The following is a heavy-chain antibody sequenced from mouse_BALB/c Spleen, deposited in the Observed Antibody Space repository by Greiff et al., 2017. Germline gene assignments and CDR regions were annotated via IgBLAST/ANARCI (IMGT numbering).Heavy chain of an antibody. J-gene: IGHJ4*01. CDR2: ISCYNGAT. CDR1: GYSFTGYY. CDR3: ARQKTTVGDYYAMDY. Sequence: LVKTGASVKISCKASGYSFTGYYMHWVKQSHGKSLEWIGYISCYNGATSYNQKFKGKATFTVDTSSSTAYMQFNSLTSEDSAVYYCARQKTTVGDYYAMDYWGQGTSVTVSS. D-gene: IGHD1-1*01. V-gene: IGHV1S34*01.